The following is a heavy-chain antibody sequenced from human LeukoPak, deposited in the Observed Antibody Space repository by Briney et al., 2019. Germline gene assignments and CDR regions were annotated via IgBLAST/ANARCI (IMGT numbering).Heavy chain of an antibody. CDR1: RGSMSSTY. J-gene: IGHJ5*02. V-gene: IGHV4-59*08. Sequence: PSETLSLTCTVSRGSMSSTYWGWIRQPPGKGLEWIGYIYYNGDTKYTPSLKSRVTISVDTSKNQFSLKLSSVTAADTAVYYCARGDYCDSSAAPGWFDPSGQGTLVTVSS. D-gene: IGHD3-22*01. CDR3: ARGDYCDSSAAPGWFDP. CDR2: IYYNGDT.